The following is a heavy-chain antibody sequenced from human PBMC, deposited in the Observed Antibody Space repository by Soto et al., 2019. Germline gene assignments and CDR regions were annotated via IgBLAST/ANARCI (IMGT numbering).Heavy chain of an antibody. CDR3: ARDLGIAAAGPPGRYYYGMDV. J-gene: IGHJ6*02. CDR1: GGTFSSYA. D-gene: IGHD6-13*01. V-gene: IGHV1-69*06. Sequence: SVKVSCKASGGTFSSYAISWVRQAPGQGLEWMGGIIPIFGTANYAQKFQGRVTITADKSTSTAYMELSSLRSEDTAVYYCARDLGIAAAGPPGRYYYGMDVWGQGTTVTVSS. CDR2: IIPIFGTA.